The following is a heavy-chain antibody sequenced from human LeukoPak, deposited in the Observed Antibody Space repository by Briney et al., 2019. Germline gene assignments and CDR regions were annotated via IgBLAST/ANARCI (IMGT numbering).Heavy chain of an antibody. Sequence: GGSLRLSCAASGFTFSIYWMSWVRQAPGKGLEWVANINQDGSEKYYVDSVTGRFTISRDNAKNSLYLQMNSLRAEDTAVYYCARGCTTSSCYDYWGQGTLVTVSS. CDR2: INQDGSEK. CDR3: ARGCTTSSCYDY. J-gene: IGHJ4*02. CDR1: GFTFSIYW. D-gene: IGHD2-2*01. V-gene: IGHV3-7*01.